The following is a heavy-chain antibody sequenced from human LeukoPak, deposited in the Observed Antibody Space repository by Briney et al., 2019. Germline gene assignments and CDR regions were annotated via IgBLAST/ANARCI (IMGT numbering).Heavy chain of an antibody. CDR2: SSSSRSTL. J-gene: IGHJ4*02. CDR1: GFTLSDYY. CDR3: ARDALAFPCDY. V-gene: IGHV3-11*04. D-gene: IGHD2-21*01. Sequence: PGGSLRLSCAASGFTLSDYYMSWIRQAPGKGLEWVSYSSSSRSTLYYADSVKGRFAISTDNAKNSLYLQMNSLRAEDTAVYYCARDALAFPCDYWGQGTLVTVSS.